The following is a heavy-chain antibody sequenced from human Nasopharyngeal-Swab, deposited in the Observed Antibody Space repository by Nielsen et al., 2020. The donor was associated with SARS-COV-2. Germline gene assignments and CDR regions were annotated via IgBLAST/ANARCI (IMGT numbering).Heavy chain of an antibody. Sequence: WIRQPPGKGLEWIGEIYHSGSTNYNPSLKSRVTISVDKSKNQFSLKLSSVTAADTAVCYCARDLNDCGGDCGGYDYYYYGMDVWGQGTTVTVSS. CDR2: IYHSGST. V-gene: IGHV4-4*02. CDR3: ARDLNDCGGDCGGYDYYYYGMDV. D-gene: IGHD2-21*02. J-gene: IGHJ6*02.